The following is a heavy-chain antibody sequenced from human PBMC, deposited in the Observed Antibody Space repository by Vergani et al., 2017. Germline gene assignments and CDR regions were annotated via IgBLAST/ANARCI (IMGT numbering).Heavy chain of an antibody. V-gene: IGHV4-39*02. CDR2: IYYSENK. Sequence: QLQLQESGPGLVKPSETLSLTCTVSGGSITYGAFYWGWIRQSPGKGLEWIGSIYYSENKFYNPSLESRVTLSIDTTKNHFSLKLKSVTTADTTVYYCARCFRAKGMIYGGTVENWFNPWGQGTLVTVSS. CDR3: ARCFRAKGMIYGGTVENWFNP. CDR1: GGSITYGAFY. J-gene: IGHJ5*02. D-gene: IGHD3-22*01.